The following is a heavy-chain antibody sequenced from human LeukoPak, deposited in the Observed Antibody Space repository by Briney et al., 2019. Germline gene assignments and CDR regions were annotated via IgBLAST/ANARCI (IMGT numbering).Heavy chain of an antibody. V-gene: IGHV3-30*03. CDR1: GFTFSSYG. Sequence: GGSLRLSCAASGFTFSSYGMHWVRQAPGKGLEWVAVISYDGSNKYYADSVKGRFTISRDDSKNTLYLKMHSLRPEDTAVYYCARSYYSDYVVDYWGQGTLVTVSS. J-gene: IGHJ4*02. CDR3: ARSYYSDYVVDY. CDR2: ISYDGSNK. D-gene: IGHD4-11*01.